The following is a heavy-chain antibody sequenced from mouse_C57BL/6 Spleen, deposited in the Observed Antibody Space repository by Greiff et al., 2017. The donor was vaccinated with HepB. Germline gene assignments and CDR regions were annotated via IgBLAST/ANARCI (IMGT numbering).Heavy chain of an antibody. V-gene: IGHV1-50*01. CDR2: IDPSDSYT. J-gene: IGHJ1*03. Sequence: VQLQQPGAELVKPGASVKLSCKASGYTFTSYWMQWVKQRPGQGLEWIGEIDPSDSYTNYNQKFKGKATLTVDTSSSTAYMQLSSLTSEDSAVYYCARWGDGYHAGYFDVWGTGTTVTVSS. D-gene: IGHD2-3*01. CDR3: ARWGDGYHAGYFDV. CDR1: GYTFTSYW.